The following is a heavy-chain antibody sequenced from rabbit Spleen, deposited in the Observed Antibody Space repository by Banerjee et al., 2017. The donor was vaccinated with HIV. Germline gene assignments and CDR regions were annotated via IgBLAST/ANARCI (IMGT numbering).Heavy chain of an antibody. D-gene: IGHD2-1*01. CDR2: IYGDSSGST. CDR3: ARGSAAMTMVITGFYFNL. V-gene: IGHV1S40*01. J-gene: IGHJ4*01. CDR1: GFSFSSSYW. Sequence: QSLEESGGDLVKPGASLTLTCTASGFSFSSSYWICWVRQAPGKGLECIACIYGDSSGSTYYATWAKGRFTISKTSSTTVTLQMTSLTAADTATYFCARGSAAMTMVITGFYFNLWGQGTLVTVS.